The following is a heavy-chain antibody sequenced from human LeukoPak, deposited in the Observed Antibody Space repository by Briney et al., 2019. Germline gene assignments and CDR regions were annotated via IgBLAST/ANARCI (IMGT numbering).Heavy chain of an antibody. D-gene: IGHD3-9*01. CDR1: GGSISSSSYY. CDR2: IYYSGST. V-gene: IGHV4-39*01. J-gene: IGHJ6*02. Sequence: SETLSLTCTVSGGSISSSSYYWGWIRQPPGKGLEWIGSIYYSGSTYYNPSLKSRVTISVDPSKNQFSLKLSSVTAADTAVYYCASQDILTGYSNYYYYGMDVWGQGTTVTVSS. CDR3: ASQDILTGYSNYYYYGMDV.